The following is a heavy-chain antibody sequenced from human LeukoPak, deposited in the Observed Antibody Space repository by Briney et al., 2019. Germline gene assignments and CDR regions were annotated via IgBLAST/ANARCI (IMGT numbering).Heavy chain of an antibody. J-gene: IGHJ4*02. CDR2: INPNSGGT. V-gene: IGHV1-2*02. Sequence: ASVTVSFTASGYTFTVHYMHWVRQAPGHGLEWMGWINPNSGGTNYAQKFQGRVTMTRDTSISTAYMELSRLRSDDTAVYYCARDGAYYYDTSGFDWWGQGTLVTVSS. CDR3: ARDGAYYYDTSGFDW. D-gene: IGHD3-22*01. CDR1: GYTFTVHY.